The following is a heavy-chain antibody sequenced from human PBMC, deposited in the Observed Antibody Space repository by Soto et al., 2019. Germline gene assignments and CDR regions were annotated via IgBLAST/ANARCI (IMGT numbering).Heavy chain of an antibody. CDR3: XXXXKGRYFDWLPYVFDY. V-gene: IGHV3-7*01. CDR2: IKQDGSEK. D-gene: IGHD3-9*01. CDR1: GFTFSSYW. J-gene: IGHJ4*02. Sequence: GGSLRLSCAASGFTFSSYWMSWVRQAPGKGLEWVANIKQDGSEKYYVDSVKGXFTXSXXXXXXXXXXXXXXXXXEDXXXXXXXXXXKGRYFDWLPYVFDYWGQGTLVTVSS.